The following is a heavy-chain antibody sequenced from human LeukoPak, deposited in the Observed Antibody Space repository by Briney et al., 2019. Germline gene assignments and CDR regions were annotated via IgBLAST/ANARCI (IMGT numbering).Heavy chain of an antibody. J-gene: IGHJ4*02. Sequence: GGSLRLSCADSQFTFNGSWMNWVGQAPGKGLEWVAHMDPTGSQKRSVDSVKGPFTISKGNPGASLYLHMHSLRAEDPAIYYCALWTPGNYWGQGTLVTVSS. V-gene: IGHV3-7*01. CDR1: QFTFNGSW. CDR3: ALWTPGNY. CDR2: MDPTGSQK. D-gene: IGHD1-1*01.